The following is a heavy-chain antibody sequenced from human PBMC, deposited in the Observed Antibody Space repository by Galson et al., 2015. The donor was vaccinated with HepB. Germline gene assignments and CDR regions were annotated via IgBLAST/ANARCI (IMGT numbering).Heavy chain of an antibody. D-gene: IGHD1/OR15-1a*01. CDR2: INDNGDKT. J-gene: IGHJ4*02. CDR3: AKHRVGNSEQFDS. Sequence: SLRLSCAASGFSFSFYAMTWVRQAPGEGLEWVSTINDNGDKTHYADSARGRFTVSRDSSKSTLFLQMNSLRVEDTALYYCAKHRVGNSEQFDSWGQGTLVTVSS. V-gene: IGHV3-23*01. CDR1: GFSFSFYA.